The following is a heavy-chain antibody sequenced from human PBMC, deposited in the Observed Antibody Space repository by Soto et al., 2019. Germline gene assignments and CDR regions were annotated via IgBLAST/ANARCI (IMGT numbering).Heavy chain of an antibody. CDR2: IYYSGST. CDR1: GGSISSGGYY. J-gene: IGHJ4*02. Sequence: QVQLQESGPGLVKPSQTLSLTCTVSGGSISSGGYYWSWIRQHPGKGLEWIGYIYYSGSTYYNPSLKSRVTRSVDTSKNQFSLKLSSVTAADTALYYCARDPLPPYDSSGPLWGQGTLVTVSS. CDR3: ARDPLPPYDSSGPL. D-gene: IGHD3-22*01. V-gene: IGHV4-31*03.